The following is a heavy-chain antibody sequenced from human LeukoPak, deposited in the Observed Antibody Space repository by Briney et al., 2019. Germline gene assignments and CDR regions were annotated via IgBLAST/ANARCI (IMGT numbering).Heavy chain of an antibody. CDR2: IYYSGSS. V-gene: IGHV4-39*07. CDR3: VRLDHSNFFDY. D-gene: IGHD4-11*01. Sequence: PSETLSLTCTVSGDSITNNNCYWGWVRQPPGKGLEWIASIYYSGSSYYNPSLKSRVTMSVDTSKNQFSLKLSSVTAADTAVYYCVRLDHSNFFDYWGQGNLVTVSS. CDR1: GDSITNNNCY. J-gene: IGHJ4*02.